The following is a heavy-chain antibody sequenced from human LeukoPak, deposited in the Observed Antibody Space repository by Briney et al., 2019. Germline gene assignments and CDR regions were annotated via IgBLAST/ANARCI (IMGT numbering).Heavy chain of an antibody. J-gene: IGHJ3*02. V-gene: IGHV3-33*01. CDR1: GFTFSSYG. Sequence: GGSLRLSCAASGFTFSSYGMHWVRQAPGKGLEWVAVIWYDGSNKYYADSVKGRFTISRDNSKNTLYLQMNSLRAEDTAVYYCARDLGSMVRGINALDIWGQGTMVTVSS. CDR2: IWYDGSNK. CDR3: ARDLGSMVRGINALDI. D-gene: IGHD3-10*01.